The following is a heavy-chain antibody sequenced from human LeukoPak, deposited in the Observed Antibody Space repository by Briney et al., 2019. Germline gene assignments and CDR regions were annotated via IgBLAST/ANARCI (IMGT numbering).Heavy chain of an antibody. Sequence: SVKVSCKACGGTFSSYAISWVRQAPGQGLEWMGRITPIFGSANYAQKFQGRVTITTDESTSTAYMELSSLRSEDTAVYYCARKVPADSHFDYWGQGTQVTVSS. V-gene: IGHV1-69*05. CDR3: ARKVPADSHFDY. J-gene: IGHJ4*02. CDR1: GGTFSSYA. CDR2: ITPIFGSA. D-gene: IGHD2-2*01.